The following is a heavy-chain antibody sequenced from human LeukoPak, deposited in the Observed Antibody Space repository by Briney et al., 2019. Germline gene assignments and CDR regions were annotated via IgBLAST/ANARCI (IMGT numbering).Heavy chain of an antibody. V-gene: IGHV1-69*13. CDR2: IIPIFGTA. CDR3: ASTMVRGVSVY. Sequence: GASVKVSCKASGGTFSSYAISWVRQAPGQGLEWMGGIIPIFGTANYAQKFQGRVTITADESTSTAYMELSSLRSEDTAVYYCASTMVRGVSVYWGQGTLVTVSS. J-gene: IGHJ4*02. D-gene: IGHD3-10*01. CDR1: GGTFSSYA.